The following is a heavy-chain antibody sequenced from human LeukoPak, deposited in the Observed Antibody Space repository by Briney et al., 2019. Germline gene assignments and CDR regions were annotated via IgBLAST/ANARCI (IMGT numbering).Heavy chain of an antibody. CDR3: ARTATDTGEFDY. V-gene: IGHV3-21*01. D-gene: IGHD6-13*01. J-gene: IGHJ4*02. CDR2: ISSSSSSI. Sequence: GGSLRLSCAASGFTFSSYSMNWVRQAPGKGLECVSCISSSSSSIYYADSVKGRFTISRDDAKNSLYLQMNSLRAEDTAVYYCARTATDTGEFDYWGQGTLVTVSS. CDR1: GFTFSSYS.